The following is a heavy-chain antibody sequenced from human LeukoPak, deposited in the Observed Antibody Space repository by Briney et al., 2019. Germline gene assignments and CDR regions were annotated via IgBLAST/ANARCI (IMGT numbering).Heavy chain of an antibody. D-gene: IGHD3-10*01. CDR2: IYYSGST. CDR3: ARGYGSGSRLDN. CDR1: GGSIGTYY. Sequence: SETLSLTCTVSGGSIGTYYWSWIRQPPGKGLEWIGYIYYSGSTSYNPSLKSRVTISVDTSKNQFSLKLSSVTAADTAVYYRARGYGSGSRLDNWGQGTLVTVSS. J-gene: IGHJ4*02. V-gene: IGHV4-59*01.